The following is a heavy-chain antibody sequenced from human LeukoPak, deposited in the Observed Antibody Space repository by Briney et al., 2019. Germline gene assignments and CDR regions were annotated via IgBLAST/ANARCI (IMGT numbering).Heavy chain of an antibody. J-gene: IGHJ4*02. CDR2: ITPIFGTA. V-gene: IGHV1-69*05. CDR1: GGTFISYA. D-gene: IGHD6-19*01. Sequence: SVKVSCKASGGTFISYAISWVRQAPGQGLEGMGGITPIFGTANYAQKFQGRVTITTDESTSTAYMELSSLRSEETAVYYCARAPPLKQWLVDYWGQGTLVTVSS. CDR3: ARAPPLKQWLVDY.